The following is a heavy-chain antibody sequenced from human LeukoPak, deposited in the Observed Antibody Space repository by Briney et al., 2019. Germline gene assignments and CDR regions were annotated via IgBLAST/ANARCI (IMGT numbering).Heavy chain of an antibody. Sequence: GGSLRLSCAASGFTFSDYYMSWIRQAPGKGLEWVSYISSSGSTIYYADSVKGRFTISRDNAKNSLYLQMNSLRAEDTAVYYCARASYYDSSGYLNTAFDIWGQGTMVTVSS. CDR1: GFTFSDYY. V-gene: IGHV3-11*04. CDR2: ISSSGSTI. CDR3: ARASYYDSSGYLNTAFDI. D-gene: IGHD3-22*01. J-gene: IGHJ3*02.